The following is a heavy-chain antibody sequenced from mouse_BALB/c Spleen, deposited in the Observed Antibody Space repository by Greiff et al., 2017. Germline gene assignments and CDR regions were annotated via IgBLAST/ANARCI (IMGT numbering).Heavy chain of an antibody. V-gene: IGHV3-6*02. D-gene: IGHD1-1*01. CDR2: ISYDGSN. CDR1: GYSITSGYY. CDR3: ARERYGSSYAMDY. Sequence: DVKLQESGPGLVKPSQSLSLTCSVTGYSITSGYYWNWIRQFPGNKLEWMGYISYDGSNNYNPSLKNRISITRDTSKNQFFLKLNSVTTEDTATYYCARERYGSSYAMDYWGQGTSVTVSS. J-gene: IGHJ4*01.